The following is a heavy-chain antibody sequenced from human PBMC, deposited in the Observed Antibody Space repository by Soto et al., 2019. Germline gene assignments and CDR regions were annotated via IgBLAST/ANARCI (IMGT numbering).Heavy chain of an antibody. CDR3: ARGGIVVVVAARDAFDI. Sequence: QVQLQESGPGLVKPSQTLSLTCTVSGGSISSGGYYWSWIRQHPGKGLEWIGYIYYSGSTYYNPSLRSRFTISVDSSKNQFSRKLSSVTAADTAVYYCARGGIVVVVAARDAFDIWGQGTMVTVSS. D-gene: IGHD2-15*01. CDR2: IYYSGST. CDR1: GGSISSGGYY. V-gene: IGHV4-31*03. J-gene: IGHJ3*02.